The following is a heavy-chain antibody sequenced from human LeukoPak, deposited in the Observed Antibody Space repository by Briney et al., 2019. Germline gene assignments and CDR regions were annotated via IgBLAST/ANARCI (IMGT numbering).Heavy chain of an antibody. D-gene: IGHD2-2*01. Sequence: PGGSLRLSCTASGFTFGDYAMSWFRQAPGKGLEWVSAISGTTGSTYYADSVKGRFTISRDNSKNTLYLQMSSLRAEDTAVYYCANRQSLVPAAEFDYWGQGTLVTVSS. J-gene: IGHJ4*02. CDR3: ANRQSLVPAAEFDY. CDR1: GFTFGDYA. CDR2: ISGTTGST. V-gene: IGHV3-23*01.